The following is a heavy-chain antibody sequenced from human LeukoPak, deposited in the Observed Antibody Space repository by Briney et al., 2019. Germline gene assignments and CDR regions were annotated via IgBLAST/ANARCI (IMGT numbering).Heavy chain of an antibody. CDR1: GGSISSMSYY. D-gene: IGHD7-27*01. J-gene: IGHJ4*02. CDR3: ARRVGTGNFDN. CDR2: IYYSGGT. V-gene: IGHV4-39*01. Sequence: SEILSLTCTVSGGSISSMSYYWAWTRQSPDKGLDWIASIYYSGGTYYNPSLKSRVTISVDTSKNRFSLNVSSVTAADTGVYYCARRVGTGNFDNWGQGTLVTVSA.